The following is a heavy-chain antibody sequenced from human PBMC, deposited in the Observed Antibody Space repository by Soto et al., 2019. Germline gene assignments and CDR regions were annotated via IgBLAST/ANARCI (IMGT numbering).Heavy chain of an antibody. CDR1: GFTFSSYW. CDR2: INSDGSST. J-gene: IGHJ4*02. Sequence: GSLRLSCAASGFTFSSYWMHWVRQAPGKGLVWVSRINSDGSSTTYADSVKGRFTISRDNSKNTLYLQMNSLRAEDTAVYYCARYYYDSSGYYPLWGQGTLVTVSS. CDR3: ARYYYDSSGYYPL. D-gene: IGHD3-22*01. V-gene: IGHV3-74*01.